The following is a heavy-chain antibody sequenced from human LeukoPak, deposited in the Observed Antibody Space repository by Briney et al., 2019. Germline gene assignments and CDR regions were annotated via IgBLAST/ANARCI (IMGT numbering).Heavy chain of an antibody. Sequence: EAVSPTCTVSGGSISTYYWTWIRQPPGKGLEWIGYIYYSGSTNYNPSLKSRVTMSVDTSKNQFSLKLNSVTAADTAVYYCARDRLGLPVDYWGRGTLVTVSS. CDR2: IYYSGST. V-gene: IGHV4-59*01. CDR3: ARDRLGLPVDY. D-gene: IGHD5-18*01. CDR1: GGSISTYY. J-gene: IGHJ4*02.